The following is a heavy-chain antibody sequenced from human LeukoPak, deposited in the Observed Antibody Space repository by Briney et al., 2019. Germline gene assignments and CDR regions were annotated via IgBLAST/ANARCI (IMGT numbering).Heavy chain of an antibody. Sequence: GGSLRLSCAASGFTFSSYAMSWVRQAPGKGLDWVSAISGSGGSTYYADSVKGRFTISRDNSKNTLYLQMNSLRAEDTAVYYCAKGIKIFGVVITLDYWGQGTLLTVSS. CDR1: GFTFSSYA. CDR2: ISGSGGST. D-gene: IGHD3-3*01. CDR3: AKGIKIFGVVITLDY. V-gene: IGHV3-23*01. J-gene: IGHJ4*02.